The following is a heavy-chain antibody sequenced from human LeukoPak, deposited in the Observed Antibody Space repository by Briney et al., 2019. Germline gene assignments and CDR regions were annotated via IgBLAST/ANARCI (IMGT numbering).Heavy chain of an antibody. CDR1: GYSISSGYY. CDR2: IHHSGNT. CDR3: ARRGGPVVPAAPNWFDP. D-gene: IGHD2-2*01. Sequence: PSETLSLTCTVFGYSISSGYYWGWIRQPPGKGLEWIGSIHHSGNTYYNPSLKSRVTISVDTSKNQFSLKLSSVTAADTAVYYCARRGGPVVPAAPNWFDPWGQGTLVTVSS. J-gene: IGHJ5*02. V-gene: IGHV4-38-2*02.